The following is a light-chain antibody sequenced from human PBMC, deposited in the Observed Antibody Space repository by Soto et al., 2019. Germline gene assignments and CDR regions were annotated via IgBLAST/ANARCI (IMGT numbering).Light chain of an antibody. Sequence: EIVLTQSPGTLALSPGERATLSCRASQSVSRNYLAWYQQKPGQAPRHLIYGASSRATGIPDRFSGSGSGTDFTLTISRLEPEDFAVYYCQQYGSSGTFGQGTKVDIK. V-gene: IGKV3-20*01. J-gene: IGKJ1*01. CDR1: QSVSRNY. CDR2: GAS. CDR3: QQYGSSGT.